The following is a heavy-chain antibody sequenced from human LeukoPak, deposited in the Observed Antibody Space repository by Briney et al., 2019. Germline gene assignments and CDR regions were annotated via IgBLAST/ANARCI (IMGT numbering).Heavy chain of an antibody. CDR2: FVPEDGET. V-gene: IGHV1-24*01. CDR3: ASLVRGVITGYYYYGMDV. J-gene: IGHJ6*02. CDR1: GYTPTELS. Sequence: VASVKVSCKVSGYTPTELSMHWVRQAPGKGLEWMGGFVPEDGETIHAQKFQGRVTMTEDTSTDTAYMELRSLRSEDTAVYYCASLVRGVITGYYYYGMDVWGQGTTVTVSS. D-gene: IGHD3-10*01.